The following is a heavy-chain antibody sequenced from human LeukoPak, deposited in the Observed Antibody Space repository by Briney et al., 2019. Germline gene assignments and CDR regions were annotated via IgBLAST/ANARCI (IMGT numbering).Heavy chain of an antibody. Sequence: GRSLRLSCAASGFTFYIYAMHWVRQAPGKGPQWVAVIGDDGSHKDYVDSVKGRFTISRDNSKNTLYLQMNSLTAEDTAVYYCARDTTGHYDYWGQGALVTVSS. D-gene: IGHD1-1*01. CDR3: ARDTTGHYDY. J-gene: IGHJ4*02. CDR1: GFTFYIYA. V-gene: IGHV3-30-3*01. CDR2: IGDDGSHK.